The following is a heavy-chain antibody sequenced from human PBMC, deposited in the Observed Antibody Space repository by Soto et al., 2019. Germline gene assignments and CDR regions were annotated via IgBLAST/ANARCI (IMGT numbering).Heavy chain of an antibody. V-gene: IGHV1-18*01. CDR2: ISAYNGNT. D-gene: IGHD2-15*01. CDR3: ARDWCSGGSCYSWWFDP. Sequence: ASVKVSCKASGYTFTSYGISWVRQAPGQGLEWMGWISAYNGNTNYAQKLQGRVTMTTDTSTSTAYMELRSLRSDDTAVYYCARDWCSGGSCYSWWFDPWGQGTLVTVSS. CDR1: GYTFTSYG. J-gene: IGHJ5*02.